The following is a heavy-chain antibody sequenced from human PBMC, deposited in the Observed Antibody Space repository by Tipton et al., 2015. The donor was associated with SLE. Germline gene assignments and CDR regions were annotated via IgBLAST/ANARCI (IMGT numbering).Heavy chain of an antibody. D-gene: IGHD6-13*01. Sequence: GLVKPSETLSLTCTVSGGSFSSGPYYWGWVRQAPGKGLEWVSVIYSGGSTYYADSVKGRFTISRDNSKNTLYLQMNSLRAEDTAVYYCARDRGSSWFFFDYWGQGTLVTVSS. CDR3: ARDRGSSWFFFDY. CDR1: GGSFSSGPYY. J-gene: IGHJ4*02. CDR2: IYSGGST. V-gene: IGHV3-66*02.